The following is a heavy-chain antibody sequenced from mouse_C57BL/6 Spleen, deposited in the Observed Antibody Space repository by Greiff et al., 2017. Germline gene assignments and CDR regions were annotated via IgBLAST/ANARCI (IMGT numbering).Heavy chain of an antibody. Sequence: EVKVVESGGGLVKPGGSLKLSCAASGFTFSSYAMSWVRQTPEKRLEWVATISDGGSYTYYPDNVKGRFTISRDNAKNNLYLQMSHLKSEDTAMYYCASGRDYDYTYAMDYWGQGTSVTVSS. CDR3: ASGRDYDYTYAMDY. CDR1: GFTFSSYA. CDR2: ISDGGSYT. J-gene: IGHJ4*01. D-gene: IGHD2-4*01. V-gene: IGHV5-4*03.